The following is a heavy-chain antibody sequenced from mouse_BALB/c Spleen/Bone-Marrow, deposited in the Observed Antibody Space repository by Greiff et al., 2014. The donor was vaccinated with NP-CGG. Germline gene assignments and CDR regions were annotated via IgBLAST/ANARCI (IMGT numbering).Heavy chain of an antibody. D-gene: IGHD1-1*01. V-gene: IGHV1-67*01. Sequence: QVQLQQSGPELVRPGVSVKISCKGSGYTFTDYAMHWVKQSHAKSLEWIGVISTYSGNTNYNQKFKGKATMTVDESSSTAYMELARLTSEDSAIYYCASYGSSYYAMDYWGQGTSVTVSS. CDR3: ASYGSSYYAMDY. CDR2: ISTYSGNT. CDR1: GYTFTDYA. J-gene: IGHJ4*01.